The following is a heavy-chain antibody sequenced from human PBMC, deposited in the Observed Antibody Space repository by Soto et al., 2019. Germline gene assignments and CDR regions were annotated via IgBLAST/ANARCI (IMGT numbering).Heavy chain of an antibody. CDR2: IYSGGST. Sequence: GGSLRLSCAASGFTVSSNYMSWVRQAPGKGLEWVSVIYSGGSTYYADSVKGRFTISRDNSKNTLYLQMNSLRAEDTAVYYCAGAYHCSSTSCQNDYWGQGTLVTVSS. D-gene: IGHD2-2*01. V-gene: IGHV3-66*01. J-gene: IGHJ4*02. CDR1: GFTVSSNY. CDR3: AGAYHCSSTSCQNDY.